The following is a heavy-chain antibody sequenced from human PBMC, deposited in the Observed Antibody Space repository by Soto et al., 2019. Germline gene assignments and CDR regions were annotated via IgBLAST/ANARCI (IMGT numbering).Heavy chain of an antibody. V-gene: IGHV4-34*01. J-gene: IGHJ4*02. D-gene: IGHD6-19*01. Sequence: SETLSLTCTVSGGSISSYYWSWIRQPPGKGLEWIGEINHSGSTNYNPSLKSRVTISVDTSKNQFSLKLSSVTAADTAVYYCARLPKVAVAGKSDYWGQGTQVTVSS. CDR2: INHSGST. CDR1: GGSISSYY. CDR3: ARLPKVAVAGKSDY.